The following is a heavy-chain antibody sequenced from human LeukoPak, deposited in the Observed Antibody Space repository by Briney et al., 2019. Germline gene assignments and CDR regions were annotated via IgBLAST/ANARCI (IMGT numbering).Heavy chain of an antibody. CDR3: ARAYDFWSGSRAFDI. V-gene: IGHV3-11*04. CDR2: ISSSDSTI. Sequence: PGGSLRLSCAASGFTFSGYYMSWIRQAPGKGLEWVSYISSSDSTIYYADSVKGRFTISRDNAKNSLYVQMNSLRAEDTAVYYCARAYDFWSGSRAFDIWGQGTMVTVSS. J-gene: IGHJ3*02. CDR1: GFTFSGYY. D-gene: IGHD3-3*01.